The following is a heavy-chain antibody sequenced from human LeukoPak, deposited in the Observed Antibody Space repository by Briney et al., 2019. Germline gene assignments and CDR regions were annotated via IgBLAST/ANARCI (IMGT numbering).Heavy chain of an antibody. CDR1: EFTFSDYG. Sequence: GGSLRLSYAASEFTFSDYGMHWVRQAPGTGLEWVALISYDGDNKYYADSVKGRFTISRDDSKNTFHLQMNSLKAEDTAVYYCAKPTSSLAAAGFDCWGQGTLVTVSS. D-gene: IGHD6-13*01. CDR2: ISYDGDNK. V-gene: IGHV3-30*18. CDR3: AKPTSSLAAAGFDC. J-gene: IGHJ4*02.